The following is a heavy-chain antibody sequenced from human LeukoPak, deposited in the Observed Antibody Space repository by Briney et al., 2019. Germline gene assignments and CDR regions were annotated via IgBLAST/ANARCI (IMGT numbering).Heavy chain of an antibody. V-gene: IGHV3-9*01. J-gene: IGHJ4*02. CDR1: GFTFDDYA. D-gene: IGHD3-10*01. CDR3: AKSPKPRWFGESFDY. Sequence: GRSLRLSCAASGFTFDDYAMHWVRQAPGNGLKWVSRISWNSGSIGYADSVKGRFTISRDNAKNSLYLQMNSLRAEDTALYYCAKSPKPRWFGESFDYWGQGTLVTVSS. CDR2: ISWNSGSI.